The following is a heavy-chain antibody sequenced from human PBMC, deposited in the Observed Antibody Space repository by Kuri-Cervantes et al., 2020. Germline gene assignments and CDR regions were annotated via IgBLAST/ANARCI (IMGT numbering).Heavy chain of an antibody. V-gene: IGHV2-26*01. Sequence: SGPTLVHPPELLTLTCTVSGFPLSNARMGVSWIRQPPGKALEWLAHIFSNDEKSYSTSLKSRLTITKDTSKSQVVLTMTNMDPVDTATYYCARSYDYVWVSYRLDYWGQGTLVTVSS. CDR1: GFPLSNARMG. CDR3: ARSYDYVWVSYRLDY. D-gene: IGHD3-16*02. J-gene: IGHJ4*02. CDR2: IFSNDEK.